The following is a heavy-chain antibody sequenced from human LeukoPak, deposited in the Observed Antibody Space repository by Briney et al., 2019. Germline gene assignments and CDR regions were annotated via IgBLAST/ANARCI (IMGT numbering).Heavy chain of an antibody. CDR1: GGSISSSSHY. CDR3: AGQNFYDSSGYYYTYPAKIDY. J-gene: IGHJ4*02. CDR2: IYYDGNT. Sequence: PSETLSLTCTVSGGSISSSSHYWGWIRQPPGKGLEWIGSIYYDGNTYYNPSLKSRVTMSVDTSKNQFSLKLSSVTAADTAVYYCAGQNFYDSSGYYYTYPAKIDYWGQGSLVTVSS. D-gene: IGHD3-22*01. V-gene: IGHV4-39*01.